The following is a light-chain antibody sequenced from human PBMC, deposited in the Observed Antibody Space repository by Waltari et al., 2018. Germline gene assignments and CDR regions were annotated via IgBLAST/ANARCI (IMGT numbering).Light chain of an antibody. V-gene: IGKV3-20*01. Sequence: EIVLTQSPGTLYLSPVERATLPFRASQSVSSSYLAGYQQKPGQAPRLLIYGASSRATGIPDRFSGSGSGTDFTLTISRLEPEDFAVYYCQQYGSSPLYTFGQGTKLEIK. CDR3: QQYGSSPLYT. CDR1: QSVSSSY. CDR2: GAS. J-gene: IGKJ2*01.